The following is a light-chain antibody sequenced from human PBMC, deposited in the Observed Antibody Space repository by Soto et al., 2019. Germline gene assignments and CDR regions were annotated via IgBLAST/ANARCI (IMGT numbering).Light chain of an antibody. V-gene: IGKV1-5*01. CDR1: QSISRW. CDR3: QQYNDYSGM. CDR2: DAS. Sequence: DIQMTPSPSTLSASVGDRVTITCRASQSISRWLAWHQQKPGKAPRLLIYDASNLQRGVPSRFSGSGSGTEFTLTITSLQPEDFATYYCQQYNDYSGMFGQGTKVDI. J-gene: IGKJ1*01.